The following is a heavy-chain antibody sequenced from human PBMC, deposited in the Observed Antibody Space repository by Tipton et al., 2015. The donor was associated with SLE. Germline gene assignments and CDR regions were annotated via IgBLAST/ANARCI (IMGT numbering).Heavy chain of an antibody. Sequence: TLSLTCTVSGYSISRGYYWGWLRQPPGKGLEWIGSIYHSGSNNYNPYLKSRVTISVDTSKNQFSLKLSSVTAADTAVYYCARGRMVRGVRVPFQHWGQGTLVTVSS. J-gene: IGHJ1*01. CDR1: GYSISRGYY. D-gene: IGHD3-10*01. V-gene: IGHV4-38-2*02. CDR3: ARGRMVRGVRVPFQH. CDR2: IYHSGSN.